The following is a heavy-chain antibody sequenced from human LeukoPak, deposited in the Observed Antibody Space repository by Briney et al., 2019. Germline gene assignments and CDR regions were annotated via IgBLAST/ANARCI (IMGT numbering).Heavy chain of an antibody. CDR3: AREFRTTTWSFDAFDL. Sequence: GASVKVSCKASGYTFTDYYMHWVRQAPGQGLDCVGWINPTSGATNYAQKFQGRVTMTRDTSNNTSYMELSRLRSDDTAVYYCAREFRTTTWSFDAFDLWGQGTMVTVSS. V-gene: IGHV1-2*02. CDR2: INPTSGAT. CDR1: GYTFTDYY. D-gene: IGHD1/OR15-1a*01. J-gene: IGHJ3*01.